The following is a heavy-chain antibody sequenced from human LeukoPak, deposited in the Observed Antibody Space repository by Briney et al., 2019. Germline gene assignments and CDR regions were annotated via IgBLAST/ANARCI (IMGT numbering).Heavy chain of an antibody. CDR3: ARDPGIAAAGYYYYYYMDV. D-gene: IGHD6-13*01. CDR1: EFTFSSYW. J-gene: IGHJ6*03. V-gene: IGHV3-7*01. CDR2: IKEDGSEQ. Sequence: GRSLRLSCGASEFTFSSYWMSWVRQAPGKGLEWLANIKEDGSEQYYVDSVKGRFTVSRDNAKNSLYLQMNSLRAEDTAVYYCARDPGIAAAGYYYYYYMDVWRKGTTVTVSS.